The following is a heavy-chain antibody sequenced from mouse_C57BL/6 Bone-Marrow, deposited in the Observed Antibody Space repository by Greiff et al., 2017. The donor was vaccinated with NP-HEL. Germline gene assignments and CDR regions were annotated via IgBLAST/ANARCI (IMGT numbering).Heavy chain of an antibody. Sequence: QVQLQQSGAELARPGASVKLSCKASGYTFTSYGISWVKQRTGQGLEWIGEIYPRSGNTYYNEKFKGKATLTADKSSSTAYMELRSLTSEDSAVYFCARWDYYGSSSYWYFDVWGTGTTVTDSS. V-gene: IGHV1-81*01. J-gene: IGHJ1*03. D-gene: IGHD1-1*01. CDR3: ARWDYYGSSSYWYFDV. CDR1: GYTFTSYG. CDR2: IYPRSGNT.